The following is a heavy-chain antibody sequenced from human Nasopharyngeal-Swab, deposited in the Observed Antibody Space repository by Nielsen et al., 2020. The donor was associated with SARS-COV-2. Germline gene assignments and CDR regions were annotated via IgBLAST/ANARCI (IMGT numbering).Heavy chain of an antibody. J-gene: IGHJ4*02. V-gene: IGHV3-23*01. CDR1: GFTFSSYA. CDR3: AKVPSTVTTLPPDY. CDR2: ISGSGGST. Sequence: GESLNISCAASGFTFSSYAMSWVRQAPGKGLEWVSAISGSGGSTYYADSVKGRFTISRDNSKNTLYLQMNSLRAEDTAVYYCAKVPSTVTTLPPDYWGQGTLVTVSS. D-gene: IGHD4-11*01.